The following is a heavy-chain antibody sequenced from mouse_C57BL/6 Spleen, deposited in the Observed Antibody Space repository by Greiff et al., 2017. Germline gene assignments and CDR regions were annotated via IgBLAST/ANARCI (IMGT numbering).Heavy chain of an antibody. V-gene: IGHV1-50*01. D-gene: IGHD2-3*01. Sequence: QVQLQQPGAELVKPGASVKLSCKASGYTFTSYWMQWVKQRPGQGLEWIGEIDPSDSYTNYTPKFKGKATLTVDTSSSPAYMRLSSLTSEDSAGYYCARANDWGKGTTLTVSS. CDR2: IDPSDSYT. CDR3: ARAND. J-gene: IGHJ2*01. CDR1: GYTFTSYW.